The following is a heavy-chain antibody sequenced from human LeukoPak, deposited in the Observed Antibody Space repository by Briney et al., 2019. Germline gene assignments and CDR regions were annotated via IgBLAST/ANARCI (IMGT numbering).Heavy chain of an antibody. D-gene: IGHD3-9*01. Sequence: ASVKVSCKASGYTFTSYYIHWVRQAPGQGLEWMGWINPNSGGTNYAQKFQGRVTMTRDTSISTAYMELSRLRSDDTAVYYCAREVHDILTGSNEIPYWGQGTLVTVSS. J-gene: IGHJ4*02. CDR1: GYTFTSYY. CDR2: INPNSGGT. V-gene: IGHV1-2*02. CDR3: AREVHDILTGSNEIPY.